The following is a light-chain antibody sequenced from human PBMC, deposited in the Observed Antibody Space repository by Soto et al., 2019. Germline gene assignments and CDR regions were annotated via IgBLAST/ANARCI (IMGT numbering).Light chain of an antibody. Sequence: AIQMTQSPSSLSASVGDRVTITCRASQGIGNDLGWYQQKPRKAPKLLIYGASTLQSGVPSRFSGTRSGTDFTLTISSLQPEDFATYYCQQSYSSPLTFGGGTKVDIK. CDR3: QQSYSSPLT. CDR1: QGIGND. V-gene: IGKV1-6*01. CDR2: GAS. J-gene: IGKJ4*01.